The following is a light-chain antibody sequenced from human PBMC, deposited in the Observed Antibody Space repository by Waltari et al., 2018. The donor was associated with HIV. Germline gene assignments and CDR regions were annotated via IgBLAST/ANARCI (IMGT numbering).Light chain of an antibody. V-gene: IGLV3-21*04. CDR3: QVWDSSSGVV. CDR2: YDS. CDR1: NIGSKS. Sequence: SYVLTQSPSVPVAPGKTARITCGGNNIGSKSVHWYQKKPGQAPVLVISYDSDRPAGVPERFSGSNSGNTATLTISRVDAGDEADYYCQVWDSSSGVVFGGGTRLTVL. J-gene: IGLJ2*01.